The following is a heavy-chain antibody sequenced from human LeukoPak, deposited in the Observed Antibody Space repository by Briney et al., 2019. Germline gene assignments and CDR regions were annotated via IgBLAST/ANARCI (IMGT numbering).Heavy chain of an antibody. CDR3: ARRGDGGRSFDY. Sequence: GGSLRLSCAASGFNVSNNYMTWVRQAPGKGLEWVSLIYSSGSTYYADSVKGRFTISRDNSKNTLYLQVHSLRAEDTAVYYCARRGDGGRSFDYWGQGTLVTVSS. V-gene: IGHV3-53*01. CDR1: GFNVSNNY. CDR2: IYSSGST. D-gene: IGHD4-23*01. J-gene: IGHJ4*02.